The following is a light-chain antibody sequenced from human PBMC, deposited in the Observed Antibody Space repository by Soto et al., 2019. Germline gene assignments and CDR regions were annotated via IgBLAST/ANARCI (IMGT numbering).Light chain of an antibody. Sequence: EIVLTQSPGTLSLSPGERATLSCRASQSVSSSYLAWYQQKPGQAPRLLIYGASSRATGIPDRFSGSGSGTDLTLTISRLEPEDFALFYCQQYTSSHLTFGGGTKVEIK. CDR3: QQYTSSHLT. J-gene: IGKJ4*01. CDR2: GAS. CDR1: QSVSSSY. V-gene: IGKV3-20*01.